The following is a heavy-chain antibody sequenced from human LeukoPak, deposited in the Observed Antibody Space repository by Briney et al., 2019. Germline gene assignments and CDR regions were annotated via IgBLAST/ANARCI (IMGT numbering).Heavy chain of an antibody. V-gene: IGHV1-69*13. Sequence: SVKVSCKASGGTFSSYAFSWVRQAPGQGLEWMGGIMPIFGKANYAQKFQGRVTITADESTNTAFMELNSLRSEDTAMYYCARDWGMGPSSSWAWGQGTLVTVSS. J-gene: IGHJ5*02. D-gene: IGHD6-13*01. CDR3: ARDWGMGPSSSWA. CDR2: IMPIFGKA. CDR1: GGTFSSYA.